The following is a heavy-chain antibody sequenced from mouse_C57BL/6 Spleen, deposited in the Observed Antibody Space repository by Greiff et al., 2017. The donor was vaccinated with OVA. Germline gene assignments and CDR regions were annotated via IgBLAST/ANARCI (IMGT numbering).Heavy chain of an antibody. Sequence: VQLQQSGPVLVKPGASVKMSCKASGYTFTDYYMNWVKQSHGKSLEWIGVINPYNGGTSYNQKFKGKATLTVDKSSSTAYMELNSLTSEDSAVYYCASSRDYFSSWFAYWGQGTLVTVSA. V-gene: IGHV1-19*01. CDR1: GYTFTDYY. J-gene: IGHJ3*01. CDR2: INPYNGGT. D-gene: IGHD1-1*01. CDR3: ASSRDYFSSWFAY.